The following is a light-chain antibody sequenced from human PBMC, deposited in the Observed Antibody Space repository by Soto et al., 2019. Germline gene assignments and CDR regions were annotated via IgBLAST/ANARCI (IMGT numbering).Light chain of an antibody. J-gene: IGKJ1*01. Sequence: EIVMTQSPATLSVSPGERATLSCRASQSGSSNLAWYQQKPGQAPRLLIYGASTRATGIPARFSGSGSGTEFTLTTSSLQSEDVVVYYCQQDNNWPPWTFGQGTKVEIK. CDR2: GAS. V-gene: IGKV3-15*01. CDR1: QSGSSN. CDR3: QQDNNWPPWT.